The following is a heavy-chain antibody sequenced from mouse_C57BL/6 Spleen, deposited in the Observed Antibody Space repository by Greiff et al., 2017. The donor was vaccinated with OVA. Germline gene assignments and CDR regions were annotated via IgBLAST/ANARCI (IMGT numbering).Heavy chain of an antibody. J-gene: IGHJ2*01. Sequence: DVQLQESGPELVKPGASVKIPCKASGYTFTDYNMDWVKQSHGKILEWIGDINPNNGGTIYNQKFKGKATLTVDKSSSTAYMELRSLTSEDTAVYYCARSSTVVHYFDYWGQGTTLTVSS. CDR3: ARSSTVVHYFDY. V-gene: IGHV1-18*01. CDR1: GYTFTDYN. CDR2: INPNNGGT. D-gene: IGHD1-1*01.